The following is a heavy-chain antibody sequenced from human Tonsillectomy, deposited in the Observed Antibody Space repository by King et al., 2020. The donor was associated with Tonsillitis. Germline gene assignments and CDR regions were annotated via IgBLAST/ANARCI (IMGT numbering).Heavy chain of an antibody. D-gene: IGHD1-1*01. CDR3: ASRWWNWNVV. V-gene: IGHV1-2*02. J-gene: IGHJ4*02. Sequence: QLVQSGAEVKKPGASVQVSCKASTYTFTNYYIHWVRQAPGQGLEWMGYINPNTGDTDYAQKFQGRVTMTGDTSINTVYMELSSLRSDDTAVYYCASRWWNWNVVGGQGTLVTVSS. CDR1: TYTFTNYY. CDR2: INPNTGDT.